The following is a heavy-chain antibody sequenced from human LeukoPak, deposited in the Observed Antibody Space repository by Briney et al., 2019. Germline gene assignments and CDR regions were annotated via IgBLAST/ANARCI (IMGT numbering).Heavy chain of an antibody. CDR1: GYTFTGYF. CDR2: INPNSGGT. V-gene: IGHV1-2*02. D-gene: IGHD2-15*01. CDR3: ARAGWPIYYYYMDV. Sequence: ASVKVSCKASGYTFTGYFIHWVRQAPGQGLEWMGWINPNSGGTNYAQKFQGRVTMTRDTSISTAYMELSRLRSDDTAVYYCARAGWPIYYYYMDVWGKGTTVTVSS. J-gene: IGHJ6*03.